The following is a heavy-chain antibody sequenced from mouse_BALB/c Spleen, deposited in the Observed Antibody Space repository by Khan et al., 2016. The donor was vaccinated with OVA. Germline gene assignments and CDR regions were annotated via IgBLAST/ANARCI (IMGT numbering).Heavy chain of an antibody. CDR3: ARNPFAY. J-gene: IGHJ3*01. Sequence: QVQLKQSGAELVRPGASVKLSCEASGYTFTNYWVNWIKQSPEQGLEWIGRIDPYDSETHYNQNFKDKAILTVDKSSSTAYMQLSSLTSEDSAVYFWARNPFAYWGQGTLVTVSA. CDR2: IDPYDSET. CDR1: GYTFTNYW. V-gene: IGHV1-52*01.